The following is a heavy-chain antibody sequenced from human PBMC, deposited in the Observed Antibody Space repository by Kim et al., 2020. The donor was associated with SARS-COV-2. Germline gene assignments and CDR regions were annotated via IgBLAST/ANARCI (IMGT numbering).Heavy chain of an antibody. CDR3: ARDNGITMVRGGKVLQLDY. CDR2: IYYSGST. D-gene: IGHD3-10*01. J-gene: IGHJ4*02. CDR1: GGSISSSSYY. V-gene: IGHV4-39*07. Sequence: SETLSLTCTVSGGSISSSSYYWGWIRQPPGKGLEWIGSIYYSGSTYYNPSLKSRVTISVDTSKNQFSLKLSSVTAADTAVYYCARDNGITMVRGGKVLQLDYWGQGTLVTVSS.